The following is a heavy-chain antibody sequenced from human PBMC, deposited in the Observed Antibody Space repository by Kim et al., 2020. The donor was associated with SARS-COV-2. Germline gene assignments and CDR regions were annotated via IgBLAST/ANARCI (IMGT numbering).Heavy chain of an antibody. D-gene: IGHD4-17*01. Sequence: GGSLRLSCAASGFTVSSNYMSWVRQAPGKGLEWVSVIYSGGSTYYSDSVKGRFTISRDNSKNTLYHQMNSLRAEDTAVYYCARGLVYYGMDVWGQGTTVTVSS. CDR2: IYSGGST. CDR3: ARGLVYYGMDV. V-gene: IGHV3-53*01. J-gene: IGHJ6*02. CDR1: GFTVSSNY.